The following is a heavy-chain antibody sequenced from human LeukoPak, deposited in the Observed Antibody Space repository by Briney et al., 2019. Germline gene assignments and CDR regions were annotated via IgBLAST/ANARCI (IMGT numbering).Heavy chain of an antibody. J-gene: IGHJ6*02. CDR3: ARDSGPGTTSPHYYGMDV. CDR1: GFTFSSYW. CDR2: IKQDGSEK. V-gene: IGHV3-7*03. D-gene: IGHD1-7*01. Sequence: GGSLRLSCAASGFTFSSYWMSWVRQAPGKGPEWVANIKQDGSEKYYVDSVKGRFTITRDNAKNSLYLQMNSLRAEDTAVYYCARDSGPGTTSPHYYGMDVWGQGTTVTVSS.